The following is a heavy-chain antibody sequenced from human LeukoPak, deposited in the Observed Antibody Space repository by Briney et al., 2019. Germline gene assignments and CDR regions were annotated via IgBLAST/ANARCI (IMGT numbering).Heavy chain of an antibody. CDR2: IYHSGST. D-gene: IGHD3-22*01. CDR3: ARGAGGWSWITMIVVVHFDY. CDR1: GGSISSGGYS. J-gene: IGHJ4*02. Sequence: KPSETLSLTCAVSGGSISSGGYSWSWIRQPPGKGLEWIGYIYHSGSTYYNPSLKSRVTISVDTSKNQFSLKLSSVTAADTAVYYCARGAGGWSWITMIVVVHFDYWGQGTLVTVSS. V-gene: IGHV4-30-2*01.